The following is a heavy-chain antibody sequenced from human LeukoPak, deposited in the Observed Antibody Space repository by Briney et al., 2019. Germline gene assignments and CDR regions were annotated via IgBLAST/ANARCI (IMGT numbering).Heavy chain of an antibody. D-gene: IGHD1-26*01. V-gene: IGHV3-11*01. CDR2: INNVGNII. CDR3: AKDKSGGGSYFHSSAFDI. J-gene: IGHJ3*02. CDR1: GFTLTDKY. Sequence: GGSLRLSCAASGFTLTDKYMSWIRQAPGKGLEWVAYINNVGNIIYYADSVKGRFTISRDTAKQSLYLQMNSLRADDTALYYCAKDKSGGGSYFHSSAFDIWGQGTMVTVSS.